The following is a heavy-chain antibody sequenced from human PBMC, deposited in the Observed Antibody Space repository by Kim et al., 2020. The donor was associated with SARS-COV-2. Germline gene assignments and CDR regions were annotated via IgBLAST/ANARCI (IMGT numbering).Heavy chain of an antibody. D-gene: IGHD3-22*01. CDR1: GFTFSSYE. Sequence: GGSLRLSCAASGFTFSSYEMNWVRQAPGKGLEWVSYISSSGSTIYYADSVKGRFTISRDNAKNSLYLQMNSLRAEDTAVYYCARGVEEVIVVPNDAFDIWGQGTMVTVSS. V-gene: IGHV3-48*03. CDR2: ISSSGSTI. CDR3: ARGVEEVIVVPNDAFDI. J-gene: IGHJ3*02.